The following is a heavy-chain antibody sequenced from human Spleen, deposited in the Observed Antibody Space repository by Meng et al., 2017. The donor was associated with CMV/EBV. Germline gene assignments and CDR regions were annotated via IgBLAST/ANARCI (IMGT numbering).Heavy chain of an antibody. CDR1: GGSITSGDYY. Sequence: QVQLQESGPGLVKPSQTLSLTCTVSGGSITSGDYYWSWIRQHPGKGLEWIGYIYYSGSTYYNPSLKSRVTISVETSKNQFSLKLSSVTAADTAVYYCARGTNYGAGNWFDLWGQGTLVTVSS. V-gene: IGHV4-30-4*08. D-gene: IGHD3-10*01. J-gene: IGHJ5*02. CDR3: ARGTNYGAGNWFDL. CDR2: IYYSGST.